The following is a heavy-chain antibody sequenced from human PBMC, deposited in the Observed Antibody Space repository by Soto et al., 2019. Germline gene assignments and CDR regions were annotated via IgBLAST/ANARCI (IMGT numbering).Heavy chain of an antibody. Sequence: SETLSLTCAVSSGSISSSNWWSWVRQPPGKGLEWIGEIYHSGSTNYNPSLKSRVTISVDTSKNQFSLKLSSVTAADTAVYYCARHPPVTDYYDSSEAKIDYWGQGTLVTVSS. CDR3: ARHPPVTDYYDSSEAKIDY. J-gene: IGHJ4*02. V-gene: IGHV4-4*02. D-gene: IGHD3-22*01. CDR2: IYHSGST. CDR1: SGSISSSNW.